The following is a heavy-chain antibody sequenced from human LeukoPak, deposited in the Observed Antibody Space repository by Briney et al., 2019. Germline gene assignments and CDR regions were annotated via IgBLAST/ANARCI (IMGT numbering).Heavy chain of an antibody. V-gene: IGHV1-46*01. D-gene: IGHD4-23*01. Sequence: ASVKVSCKASGYTFTNYYLHWVRQAPGQELEWMGIINPSGGSTSYAQKFQDRVTMTRDTSTSTVYMELNSLRSEDTAVYYRARATWYGGNPSGAFDIWGQGTMVTVSS. J-gene: IGHJ3*02. CDR3: ARATWYGGNPSGAFDI. CDR1: GYTFTNYY. CDR2: INPSGGST.